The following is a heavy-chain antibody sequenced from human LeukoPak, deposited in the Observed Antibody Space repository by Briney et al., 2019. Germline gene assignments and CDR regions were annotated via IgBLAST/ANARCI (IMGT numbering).Heavy chain of an antibody. J-gene: IGHJ5*02. V-gene: IGHV4-39*07. D-gene: IGHD1-14*01. CDR1: GGSISSSSYY. CDR3: ARAGPSPTHRSWFDP. Sequence: SETLSLTCTVSGGSISSSSYYWGWIRQPPGKGREWIGSIYYSGNTYYNPSLKSRVTISVDTSKNQFSLILNSVTAADTAVYYCARAGPSPTHRSWFDPWGQGTLVTVSS. CDR2: IYYSGNT.